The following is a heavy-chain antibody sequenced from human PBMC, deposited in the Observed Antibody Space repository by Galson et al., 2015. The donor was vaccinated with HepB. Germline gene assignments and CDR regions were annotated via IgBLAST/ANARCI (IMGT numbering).Heavy chain of an antibody. Sequence: SVKVSCKASGYTFTSYGISWVRQAPGQGLEWMGWISAYNGNTNYAQKLQGRVTMTTDTSTSTAYMELRSLRSDDTAVYYCARDHRGVVAATPSIGYYYYGMDVWGQGTTVTVSS. CDR1: GYTFTSYG. CDR2: ISAYNGNT. V-gene: IGHV1-18*01. CDR3: ARDHRGVVAATPSIGYYYYGMDV. J-gene: IGHJ6*02. D-gene: IGHD2-15*01.